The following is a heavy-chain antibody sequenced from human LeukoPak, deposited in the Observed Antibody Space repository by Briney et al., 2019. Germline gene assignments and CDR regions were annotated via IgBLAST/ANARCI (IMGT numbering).Heavy chain of an antibody. CDR2: INPSGGST. J-gene: IGHJ4*02. CDR1: GYTFTRYY. V-gene: IGHV1-46*01. CDR3: ARESYDSSEKGFLDY. Sequence: ASVKVSCKASGYTFTRYYMHWVRQAPGQGLEWMGIINPSGGSTSYAQKFQGRVTMTRDTSTSTVYMELSSLRSEDTAVYYCARESYDSSEKGFLDYWGQGTLVTVSS. D-gene: IGHD3-22*01.